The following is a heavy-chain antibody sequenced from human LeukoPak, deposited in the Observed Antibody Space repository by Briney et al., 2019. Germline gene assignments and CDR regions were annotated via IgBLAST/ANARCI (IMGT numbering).Heavy chain of an antibody. Sequence: GGSLRLSCAASGFTVITNDMTWVRQAPGKGVEWVSVLYSDGNTKYADSVQGRFTISRDNSKNTLYLEMNSLSPDDTAVYYCARGVEPLAANTLAYWGQGTLVTVSS. CDR2: LYSDGNT. CDR1: GFTVITND. CDR3: ARGVEPLAANTLAY. V-gene: IGHV3-53*01. D-gene: IGHD1-14*01. J-gene: IGHJ4*02.